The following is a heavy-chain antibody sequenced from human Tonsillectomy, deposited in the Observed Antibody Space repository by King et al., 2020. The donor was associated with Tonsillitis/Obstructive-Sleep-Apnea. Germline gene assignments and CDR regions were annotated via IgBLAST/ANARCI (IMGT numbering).Heavy chain of an antibody. J-gene: IGHJ4*02. CDR2: IYYSGST. V-gene: IGHV4-59*08. CDR3: ATYQHTFYYFDY. CDR1: GGSISSYY. D-gene: IGHD2-2*01. Sequence: QLQESGPGLVKPSETLSLTCTVSGGSISSYYWSWIRQPPGKGLEWIGYIYYSGSTNYNPSLKSRVTISVDTSKNQFSLKLSSVTAADTAVYYCATYQHTFYYFDYWGQGTLVTVSS.